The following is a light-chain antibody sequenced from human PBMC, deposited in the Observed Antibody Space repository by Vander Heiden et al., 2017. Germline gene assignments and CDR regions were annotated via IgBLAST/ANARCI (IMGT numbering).Light chain of an antibody. J-gene: IGKJ2*01. CDR1: QSISSY. Sequence: DIQMTQSPSSLSASVGDRVTITCRASQSISSYLNWYQQKPGKAPKLLIYAASSLQSGVPSRFSGSASGTDFTLTISMLHPEDFATYYCQRSDSTAYTFGQGTKLEIK. CDR3: QRSDSTAYT. V-gene: IGKV1-39*01. CDR2: AAS.